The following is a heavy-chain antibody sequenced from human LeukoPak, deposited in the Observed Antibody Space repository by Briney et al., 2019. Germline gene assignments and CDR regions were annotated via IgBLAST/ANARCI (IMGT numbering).Heavy chain of an antibody. D-gene: IGHD3-22*01. CDR3: ARGLYYYDSSGYDYLGY. Sequence: PGGSLRLSCAASGFSFDDYGMSWVRQAPGKGLEWVSGIIWNGGSTGYADSVKGRFTISRDNAKNSLYLQMNSLRAEDTALYYCARGLYYYDSSGYDYLGYWGQGTLVTVSS. V-gene: IGHV3-20*04. J-gene: IGHJ4*02. CDR1: GFSFDDYG. CDR2: IIWNGGST.